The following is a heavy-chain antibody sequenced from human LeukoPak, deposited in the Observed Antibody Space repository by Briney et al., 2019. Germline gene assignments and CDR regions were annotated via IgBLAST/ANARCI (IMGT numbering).Heavy chain of an antibody. D-gene: IGHD3-16*02. CDR1: GYNFISYG. Sequence: GASVKVSCKASGYNFISYGVTWVRQAPGQGLEWMGWINPNNGQTNYAQRFQGTVILTTDTSTRTVYMELRNLRSDDTAVYYCARLHYDYVWGSYRWGYFDYWGQGTLVTVSS. CDR2: INPNNGQT. J-gene: IGHJ4*02. CDR3: ARLHYDYVWGSYRWGYFDY. V-gene: IGHV1-18*01.